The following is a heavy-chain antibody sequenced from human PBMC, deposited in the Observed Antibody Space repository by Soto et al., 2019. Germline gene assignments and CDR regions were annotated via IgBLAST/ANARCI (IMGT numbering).Heavy chain of an antibody. D-gene: IGHD6-19*01. V-gene: IGHV3-74*01. CDR2: LKSDGSST. J-gene: IGHJ6*02. CDR1: GFTFSSYW. Sequence: EVQLVESGGGLVQPGGSLRLSCAATGFTFSSYWMHWVRQAPGKGLVWVSRLKSDGSSTNYADSVKGRFTISRDNAKNTLYLQMSSLRAEDTALYYCARGGAVTASDGMDVWGQGTTVTVS. CDR3: ARGGAVTASDGMDV.